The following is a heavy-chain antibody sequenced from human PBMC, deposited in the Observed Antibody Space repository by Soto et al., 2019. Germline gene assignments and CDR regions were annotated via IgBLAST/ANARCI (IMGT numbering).Heavy chain of an antibody. CDR1: GFSLSTSGVG. J-gene: IGHJ4*02. Sequence: QITLKESGPTLVKPTQTLTLTCTFSGFSLSTSGVGVGWIRQPPGKALEWLALIYWDDDKRYSPSLKSRLTITKDTSKNQVVLTMTNMDPVDTAPYYCAHRRHTYYDFWSGYSHFDYWGQGTLVTVSS. CDR3: AHRRHTYYDFWSGYSHFDY. D-gene: IGHD3-3*01. CDR2: IYWDDDK. V-gene: IGHV2-5*02.